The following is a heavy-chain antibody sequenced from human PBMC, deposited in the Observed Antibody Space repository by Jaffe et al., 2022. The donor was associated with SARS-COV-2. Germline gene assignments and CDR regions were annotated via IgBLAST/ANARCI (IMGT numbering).Heavy chain of an antibody. CDR3: ARDRRFGESPGWGMDV. Sequence: QVQLQESGPGLVKPSQTLSLTCTVSGGSISSGIYYWSWIRQPAGKGLEWIGRIYTSGSTNYSPSLKSRVTISVDTSKNQFSLKLTSVTAADTAVYYCARDRRFGESPGWGMDVWGQGTTVTVSS. D-gene: IGHD3-10*01. J-gene: IGHJ6*02. CDR2: IYTSGST. V-gene: IGHV4-61*02. CDR1: GGSISSGIYY.